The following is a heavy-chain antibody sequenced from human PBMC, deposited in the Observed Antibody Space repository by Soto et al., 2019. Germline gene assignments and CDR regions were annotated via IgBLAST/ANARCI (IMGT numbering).Heavy chain of an antibody. CDR2: ISAYNGNT. CDR1: GYTFTSYG. D-gene: IGHD2-15*01. V-gene: IGHV1-18*01. J-gene: IGHJ4*02. Sequence: ASVKVSCKASGYTFTSYGISWVRQAPGQGLEWMGWISAYNGNTNYAQKLQGRVTMTTDTSTSTAYMELRSLRSDDTAVYYCALEGSCSGGSCYLGSYFDYWGQGTLVTVYS. CDR3: ALEGSCSGGSCYLGSYFDY.